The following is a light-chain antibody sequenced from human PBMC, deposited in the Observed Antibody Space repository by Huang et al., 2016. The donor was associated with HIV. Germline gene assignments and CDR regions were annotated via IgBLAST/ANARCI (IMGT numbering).Light chain of an antibody. V-gene: IGKV3-20*01. CDR1: QTISSSY. Sequence: EIVLTQSPGTLSLSPGERATLYCRASQTISSSYLAWYQQKSGQAPRPLIDGASNRATDIPDRFSGSGSGTDFTLTISRLEPEDFAVYYCQQYGDSPSFTFGPGTKVDIK. J-gene: IGKJ3*01. CDR2: GAS. CDR3: QQYGDSPSFT.